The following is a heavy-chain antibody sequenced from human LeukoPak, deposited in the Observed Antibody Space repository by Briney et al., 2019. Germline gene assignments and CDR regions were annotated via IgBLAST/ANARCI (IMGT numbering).Heavy chain of an antibody. Sequence: GGSLRLSCAASGFTFSSYWMHWVRQAPGQGLVWVSRINSDGSSTSYADSVKGRVTISRDNAKNTLYLQMNSLRAEDAAVYYCARVRYDFWSRFRDYYYMDVWGKGTTVSVSS. V-gene: IGHV3-74*01. J-gene: IGHJ6*03. D-gene: IGHD3-3*01. CDR3: ARVRYDFWSRFRDYYYMDV. CDR2: INSDGSST. CDR1: GFTFSSYW.